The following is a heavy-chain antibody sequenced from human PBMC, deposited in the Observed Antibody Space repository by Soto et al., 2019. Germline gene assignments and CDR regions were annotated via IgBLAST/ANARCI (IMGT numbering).Heavy chain of an antibody. D-gene: IGHD3-10*01. V-gene: IGHV5-51*01. CDR2: IYPGDTDT. CDR3: AILSRGDSRPLGY. CDR1: GYSFTSYW. J-gene: IGHJ4*02. Sequence: PGESLKISCKGSGYSFTSYWIGWVRQMPGKGLEWMGIIYPGDTDTRYSPSFQVHVSISTDKSIITAYLQWRSLKASDFFLFYSAILSRGDSRPLGYWGQGTLVTVSS.